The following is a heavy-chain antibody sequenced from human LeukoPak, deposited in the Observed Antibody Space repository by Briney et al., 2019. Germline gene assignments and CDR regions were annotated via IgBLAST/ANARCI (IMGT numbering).Heavy chain of an antibody. CDR3: ARDNYDSSGYYFD. Sequence: GGSLRLSCVASGFTFSYYEMHWVRQAPGKGLEWVSYISSSGSTTHYADSVKGRFTISRDNAKKSLYLQMNSLRAEDTAVYYCARDNYDSSGYYFDWGQGTLVTVSS. J-gene: IGHJ4*02. V-gene: IGHV3-48*03. CDR2: ISSSGSTT. D-gene: IGHD3-22*01. CDR1: GFTFSYYE.